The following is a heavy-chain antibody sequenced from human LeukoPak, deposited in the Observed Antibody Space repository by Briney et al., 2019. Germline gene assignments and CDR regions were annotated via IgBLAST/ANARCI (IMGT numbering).Heavy chain of an antibody. CDR2: ISYSGYT. Sequence: SETLSLTCSVSGGSISSSSYSWGWIRQPPGKGLEWIGSISYSGYTYYTPSLKSRVTISVDTAKIQFSLKVISVTAADTAVYYCARHPGYWSASEYQAYFDYWGQGTLVTVSS. CDR1: GGSISSSSYS. CDR3: ARHPGYWSASEYQAYFDY. V-gene: IGHV4-39*01. D-gene: IGHD3-9*01. J-gene: IGHJ4*02.